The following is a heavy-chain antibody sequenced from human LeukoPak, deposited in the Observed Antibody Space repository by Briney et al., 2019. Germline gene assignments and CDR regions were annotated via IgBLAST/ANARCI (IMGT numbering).Heavy chain of an antibody. CDR1: GGTFSSYA. D-gene: IGHD2-15*01. CDR2: IIRIFGTA. Sequence: ASVKVSCKASGGTFSSYAISWVRQAPGQGLEWMGRIIRIFGTANYAQKFQGRVTITTDESTSTAYMELSSLRSEDTAVYYCARLEVDDYWGQGTLVTVSS. V-gene: IGHV1-69*05. J-gene: IGHJ4*02. CDR3: ARLEVDDY.